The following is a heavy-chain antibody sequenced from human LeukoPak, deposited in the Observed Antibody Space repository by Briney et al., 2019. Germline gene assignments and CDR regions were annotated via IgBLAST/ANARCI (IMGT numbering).Heavy chain of an antibody. J-gene: IGHJ4*02. D-gene: IGHD3-9*01. Sequence: GGSLRLSCAASGFTVSSNYMSWVRQAPGKGLEWVSVIYSGGSTYYADSVKGRFTISRDNSKNTLYLQMNSLRAEDTAVYYCTIHYDILSLAFDYWGQGTLVTVSS. CDR1: GFTVSSNY. CDR3: TIHYDILSLAFDY. CDR2: IYSGGST. V-gene: IGHV3-53*01.